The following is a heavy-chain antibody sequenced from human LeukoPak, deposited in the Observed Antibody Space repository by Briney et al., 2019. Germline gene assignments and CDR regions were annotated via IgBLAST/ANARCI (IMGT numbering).Heavy chain of an antibody. CDR1: GFTFSSYV. Sequence: GGSLRLSCAASGFTFSSYVMSWVRQAPGKGLEWVSAISGSGGSTYYADPVKGRFTISRDNSKNTLYLQMNSLRAEDTAVYYCAKDIAVAGYYFDYWGQGTLVTVSS. V-gene: IGHV3-23*01. CDR2: ISGSGGST. CDR3: AKDIAVAGYYFDY. J-gene: IGHJ4*02. D-gene: IGHD6-19*01.